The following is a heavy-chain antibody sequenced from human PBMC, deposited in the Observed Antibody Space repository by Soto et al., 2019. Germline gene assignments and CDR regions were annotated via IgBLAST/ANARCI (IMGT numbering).Heavy chain of an antibody. CDR2: IYASGDT. D-gene: IGHD3-3*02. V-gene: IGHV4-4*07. Sequence: QVQLQESGPGLVKPSETLSLTCTVSGGAISAFYWNWVRQSAGKGLEWIGRIYASGDTIYIPTLETRVTMSVDTSKHQFSLRLNSVTAADTAVYYCARSPSTSTIGTFDIWGQGTMVTVSS. CDR3: ARSPSTSTIGTFDI. J-gene: IGHJ3*02. CDR1: GGAISAFY.